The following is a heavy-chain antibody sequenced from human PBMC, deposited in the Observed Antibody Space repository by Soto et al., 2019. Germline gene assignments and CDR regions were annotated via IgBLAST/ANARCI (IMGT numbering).Heavy chain of an antibody. CDR1: GFTFSSYG. J-gene: IGHJ3*02. V-gene: IGHV3-30*18. CDR3: AKDNLYDFWSGYYGAFDI. CDR2: ISYDGSNK. Sequence: GGSLRLSCAASGFTFSSYGMHWVRQAPGKGLEWVAVISYDGSNKYYADSVKGRFTISRDNSKNTLYLQMNSLRAEDTAVYYCAKDNLYDFWSGYYGAFDIWGQGTMVT. D-gene: IGHD3-3*01.